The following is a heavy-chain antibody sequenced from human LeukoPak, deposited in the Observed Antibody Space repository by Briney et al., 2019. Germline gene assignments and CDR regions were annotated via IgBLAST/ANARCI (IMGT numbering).Heavy chain of an antibody. CDR2: IYYSGST. Sequence: PSETLSLTCTVSGGSISSSSYYWGWIRQPPGKGLEWIGSIYYSGSTYYNPSLKSRVTISVDTSKNQFSLKLSSVTAADTAVYYCARRGGKAGYWGQGTLVTVSS. V-gene: IGHV4-39*01. CDR1: GGSISSSSYY. CDR3: ARRGGKAGY. J-gene: IGHJ4*02. D-gene: IGHD3-10*01.